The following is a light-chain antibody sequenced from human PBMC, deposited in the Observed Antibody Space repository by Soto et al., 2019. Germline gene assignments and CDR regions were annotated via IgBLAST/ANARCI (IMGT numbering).Light chain of an antibody. J-gene: IGLJ2*01. CDR1: SSDVGGYNY. V-gene: IGLV2-14*01. Sequence: QSVLTQPASVSGSPGQSITISCTGNSSDVGGYNYVSWYQQHPGKANQLMIYEVSNRPSGVSNRFSGSKSGNTAALTSSGLQAEDEADYSCSSYTSSSTLGVVFGGGTKLTVL. CDR3: SSYTSSSTLGVV. CDR2: EVS.